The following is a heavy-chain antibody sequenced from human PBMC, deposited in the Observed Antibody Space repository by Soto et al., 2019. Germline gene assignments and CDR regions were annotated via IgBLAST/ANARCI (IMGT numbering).Heavy chain of an antibody. CDR3: TSTKRGYYDILTGYYGPDAFDI. CDR2: IRSKAYGGTT. J-gene: IGHJ3*02. CDR1: GFTFGYYG. Sequence: GGSLRLSCTASGFTFGYYGMSWVRQAPGKGLEWVGFIRSKAYGGTTEYAASVKGRFTISRDDSKSIAYLQMNSLKTEDTAVYYCTSTKRGYYDILTGYYGPDAFDIWGQGTMVTVSS. V-gene: IGHV3-49*04. D-gene: IGHD3-9*01.